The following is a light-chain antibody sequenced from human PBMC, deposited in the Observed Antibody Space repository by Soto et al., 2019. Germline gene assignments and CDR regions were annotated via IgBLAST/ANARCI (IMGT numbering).Light chain of an antibody. CDR3: QQCGCSPLFR. V-gene: IGKV3-20*01. CDR2: TTS. J-gene: IGKJ3*01. CDR1: QSVTSSC. Sequence: EIVLTQSPGTLSLSPGERATLSCTASQSVTSSCLAWYQRKPGQAPRLLIHTTSIRATDIPDKFSGSGSGTDFTLTISRLEPQDSAVYDFQQCGCSPLFRVGPGTSVDI.